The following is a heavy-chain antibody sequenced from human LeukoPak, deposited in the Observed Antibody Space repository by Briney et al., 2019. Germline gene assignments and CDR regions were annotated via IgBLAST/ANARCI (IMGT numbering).Heavy chain of an antibody. CDR3: AKELLLLEFWSGYRALDI. J-gene: IGHJ3*02. CDR1: VVTVSSYA. CDR2: ISGSGGST. V-gene: IGHV3-23*01. D-gene: IGHD3-3*01. Sequence: GGSLRLSCAASVVTVSSYAVSWVRQAPGKGLEWVSAISGSGGSTYYADSVKGRFTISRDNSKNTLYLQMNSLRAEDTAVYYCAKELLLLEFWSGYRALDIWGQGTMVTVSS.